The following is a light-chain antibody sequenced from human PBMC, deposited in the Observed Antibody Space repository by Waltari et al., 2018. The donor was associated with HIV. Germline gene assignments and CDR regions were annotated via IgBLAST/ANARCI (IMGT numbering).Light chain of an antibody. Sequence: QSALTQPASVSGSPGQSITISCTGTSSDVGGYNYVSWYQQHPGKAPKLMIYDVSNRPSGCSNRFSGSKSGNTASLTISGLQAEDEADYYCSSYTSSSTRVFGTGTKVTVL. CDR1: SSDVGGYNY. V-gene: IGLV2-14*01. J-gene: IGLJ1*01. CDR2: DVS. CDR3: SSYTSSSTRV.